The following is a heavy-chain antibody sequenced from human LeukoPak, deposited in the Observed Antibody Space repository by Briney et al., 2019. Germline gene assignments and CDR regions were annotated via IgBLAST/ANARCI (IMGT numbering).Heavy chain of an antibody. D-gene: IGHD3-10*01. Sequence: SGPTLVKPTQTLTLTCTFSGFSLSTSGVGVGWIRQPPGKALEWLALIYWNDDKRYSPSLKSRLTITKDTSKNQVVLTMTNMDPVDTATYYCALAIERLITMVRGVNQINWFDPWGQGTLVTVSS. V-gene: IGHV2-5*01. CDR2: IYWNDDK. J-gene: IGHJ5*02. CDR3: ALAIERLITMVRGVNQINWFDP. CDR1: GFSLSTSGVG.